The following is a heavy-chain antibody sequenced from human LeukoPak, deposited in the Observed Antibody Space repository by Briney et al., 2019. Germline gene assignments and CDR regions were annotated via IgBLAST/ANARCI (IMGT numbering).Heavy chain of an antibody. CDR2: IYYSGST. CDR3: ARSSGYYPTWYFDL. Sequence: SETLSLTCTVSGGSISSYYWSWIRQPPGKGLEWIGYIYYSGSTNYNPSLKSRVTISVDTSKNQFSLKLSSVTAADTAVYYCARSSGYYPTWYFDLWGRGTLVTVSS. D-gene: IGHD3-22*01. CDR1: GGSISSYY. J-gene: IGHJ2*01. V-gene: IGHV4-59*01.